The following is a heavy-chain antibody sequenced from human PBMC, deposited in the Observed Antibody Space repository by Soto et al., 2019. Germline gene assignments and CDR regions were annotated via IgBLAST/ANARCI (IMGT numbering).Heavy chain of an antibody. Sequence: QVQLQESGPGLVKPSETLSLTCTVSGGSISSYYWSWIRQPAGKGLEWIGRIYTSGSTNYNPSLQSRVTMSVDTSKNQFSLRLSSVTAADTAVYYCARGGLDRYYYDSSGYEGYFDYWGQGTLVTVSS. D-gene: IGHD3-22*01. CDR2: IYTSGST. V-gene: IGHV4-4*07. J-gene: IGHJ4*02. CDR3: ARGGLDRYYYDSSGYEGYFDY. CDR1: GGSISSYY.